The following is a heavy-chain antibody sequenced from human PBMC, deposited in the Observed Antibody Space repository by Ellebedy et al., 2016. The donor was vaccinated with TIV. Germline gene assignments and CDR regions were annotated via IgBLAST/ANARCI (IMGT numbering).Heavy chain of an antibody. J-gene: IGHJ6*02. CDR1: GGSFSGYY. CDR3: AQRRWYYYYGMDV. D-gene: IGHD4-23*01. V-gene: IGHV4-34*01. Sequence: MPSETLSLTCAVYGGSFSGYYWSWIRQPPGKGLEWIGEINHSGSTNYNPSLKSRVTVSVDTSKNQFSLKLSSVTAADTAVYYCAQRRWYYYYGMDVWGQGTTVTVSS. CDR2: INHSGST.